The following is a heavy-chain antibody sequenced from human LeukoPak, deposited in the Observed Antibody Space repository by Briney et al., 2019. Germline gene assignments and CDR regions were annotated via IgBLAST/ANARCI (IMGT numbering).Heavy chain of an antibody. CDR2: NTYFGSA. Sequence: SETLSLTCTVSGGSVSSNSNYWSWMRQPPGKGLEWIGYNTYFGSASYNPSLKSRVTISVDTSKNQFSLKLSSVTAADTAVYYCARDTPGGYDFWWFDPWGQGTLVTVSS. V-gene: IGHV4-61*01. J-gene: IGHJ5*02. D-gene: IGHD5-12*01. CDR3: ARDTPGGYDFWWFDP. CDR1: GGSVSSNSNY.